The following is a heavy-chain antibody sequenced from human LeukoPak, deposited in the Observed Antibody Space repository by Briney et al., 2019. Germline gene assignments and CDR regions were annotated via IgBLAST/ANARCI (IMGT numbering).Heavy chain of an antibody. D-gene: IGHD2-15*01. CDR1: GFTFSSYA. CDR3: AKEACSGGSCYENY. Sequence: GSLRLSCAASGFTFSSYAMHWVRQAPGKGLEYVSAISSNGGSTYYANSVKGRFTISRDNSKNTLYLQMGSLRAEDTAVYYCAKEACSGGSCYENYWGQGTLVTVSS. V-gene: IGHV3-64*01. J-gene: IGHJ4*02. CDR2: ISSNGGST.